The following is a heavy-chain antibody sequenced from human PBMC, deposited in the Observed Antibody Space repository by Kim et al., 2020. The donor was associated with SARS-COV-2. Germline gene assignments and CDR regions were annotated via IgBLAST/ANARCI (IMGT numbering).Heavy chain of an antibody. V-gene: IGHV3-30*18. J-gene: IGHJ6*01. CDR2: ISYDGSNK. CDR1: GFTFSSCG. D-gene: IGHD2-21*01. Sequence: GGSLRLSCAASGFTFSSCGMHWVRQAPGKGLEWVAVISYDGSNKYYADSVKGRFTISRDNSKNTLYLQMNSLRAEDTAVYYCAKEACSRLRGYSYGMD. CDR3: AKEACSRLRGYSYGMD.